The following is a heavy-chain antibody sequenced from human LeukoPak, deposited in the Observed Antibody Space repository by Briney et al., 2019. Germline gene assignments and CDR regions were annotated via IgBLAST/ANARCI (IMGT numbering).Heavy chain of an antibody. CDR3: ARDLGIAAAGFDP. J-gene: IGHJ5*02. CDR2: IYYSGST. CDR1: GGSISSYY. D-gene: IGHD6-13*01. Sequence: SETLSLTCTVSGGSISSYYWSWIRQPPGKGLEWIGYIYYSGSTNYNPSLKSRVTISVDTSKNQFSLKLSSVTAADTAVYYCARDLGIAAAGFDPWGQGTLVTVSS. V-gene: IGHV4-59*12.